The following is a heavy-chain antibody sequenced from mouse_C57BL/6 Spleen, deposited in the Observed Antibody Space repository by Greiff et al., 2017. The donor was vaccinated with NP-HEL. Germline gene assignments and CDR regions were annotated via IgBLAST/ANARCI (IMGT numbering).Heavy chain of an antibody. J-gene: IGHJ4*01. Sequence: QVQLQQPGAELVKPGASVKLSCKASGYPFTSYWMHWVKRRPGWGLEWIGRIDPNSGGPKYNEKFRSKATLTVDNPSSTAYMQLSSLTSEDSAVYYCARDWDRVYAMDYWGQGTSVTVSS. CDR3: ARDWDRVYAMDY. CDR1: GYPFTSYW. V-gene: IGHV1-72*01. D-gene: IGHD4-1*01. CDR2: IDPNSGGP.